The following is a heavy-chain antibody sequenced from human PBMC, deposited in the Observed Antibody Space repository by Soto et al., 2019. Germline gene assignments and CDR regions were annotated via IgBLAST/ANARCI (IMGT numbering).Heavy chain of an antibody. J-gene: IGHJ3*01. CDR2: ISDSGGRT. CDR3: AKDILLGNSGSYPDALHA. D-gene: IGHD1-26*01. CDR1: GFTFSNYA. V-gene: IGHV3-23*01. Sequence: EVQLLESGGGLVQPGGSLRLSCAASGFTFSNYAMSWVRQAPGKGLEWVSGISDSGGRTNYADSVKGRFTISRDNSKNSLYLQMERLRTEDTALYYCAKDILLGNSGSYPDALHAWGQGIMGSVS.